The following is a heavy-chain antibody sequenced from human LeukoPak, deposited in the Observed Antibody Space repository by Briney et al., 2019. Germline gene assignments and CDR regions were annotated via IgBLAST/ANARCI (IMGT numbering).Heavy chain of an antibody. Sequence: PSETLSLTCTVSGGSISSYYWSWIRQPPGKGLEWIGYIYYGGSTNYNPSLKSRVTISVDTSKNQFSLKLSSVTAADTAVYYCARKDYYYGMDVWGQGTTVTVSS. J-gene: IGHJ6*02. CDR2: IYYGGST. V-gene: IGHV4-59*01. CDR3: ARKDYYYGMDV. CDR1: GGSISSYY.